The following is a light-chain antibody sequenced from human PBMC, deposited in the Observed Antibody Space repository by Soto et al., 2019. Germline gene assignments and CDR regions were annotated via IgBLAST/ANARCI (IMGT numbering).Light chain of an antibody. CDR3: QQRNSWPLT. CDR1: QSVTYD. V-gene: IGKV3-11*01. CDR2: DTS. J-gene: IGKJ4*01. Sequence: PGERATLSCRASQSVTYDQLAWYRQKPGQAPKLLISDTSNRATGIPARFSGSGSGTDFTLTISSLEPEDFAVYYCQQRNSWPLTLGGGTKVDIK.